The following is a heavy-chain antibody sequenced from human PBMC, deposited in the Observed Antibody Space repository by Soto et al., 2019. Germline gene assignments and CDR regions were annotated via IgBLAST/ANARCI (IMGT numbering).Heavy chain of an antibody. D-gene: IGHD3-16*01. CDR3: AKDMNRRGEKWYYYYMDV. Sequence: PGGSLRLSCAASGFTFDDYAMHWVRQAPGKGLEWVSGISWNSGSIGYADSVKGRFTISRDNAKNSLYLQMNSLRAEDTALYYCAKDMNRRGEKWYYYYMDVWGKGTTVTVSS. CDR1: GFTFDDYA. V-gene: IGHV3-9*01. J-gene: IGHJ6*03. CDR2: ISWNSGSI.